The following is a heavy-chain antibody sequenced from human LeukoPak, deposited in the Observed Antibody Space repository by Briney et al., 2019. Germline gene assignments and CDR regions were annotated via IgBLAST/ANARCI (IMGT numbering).Heavy chain of an antibody. CDR1: GFTFSSYS. Sequence: GGSLRLSCAASGFTFSSYSMNWVRQAPGKGLESVSYISSSSSTIYYADSVKGRFTISRDNAKNSLYLQMNSLRAEDTAVYYCAGYCSSTSCLWFSDYWGQGTLVTVSS. D-gene: IGHD2-2*01. V-gene: IGHV3-48*01. CDR3: AGYCSSTSCLWFSDY. J-gene: IGHJ4*02. CDR2: ISSSSSTI.